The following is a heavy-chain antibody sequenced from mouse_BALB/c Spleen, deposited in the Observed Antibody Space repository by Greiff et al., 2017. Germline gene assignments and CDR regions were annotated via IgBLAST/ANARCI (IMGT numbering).Heavy chain of an antibody. V-gene: IGHV1-9*01. CDR2: ILPGSGST. CDR1: GYTFSSYW. CDR3: ARGGGTNGAMDY. D-gene: IGHD1-1*01. J-gene: IGHJ4*01. Sequence: QVQLQQSGAELMKPGASVKISCKATGYTFSSYWIEWVKQRPGHGLEWIGEILPGSGSTNYNEKFKGKATFTADTSSNTAYMQLSSLTSEDSAVYYCARGGGTNGAMDYWGQGTSVTVSS.